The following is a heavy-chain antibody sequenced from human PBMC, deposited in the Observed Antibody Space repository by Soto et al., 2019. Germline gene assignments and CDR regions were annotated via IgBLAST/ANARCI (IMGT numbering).Heavy chain of an antibody. CDR3: ARNWNYILLNY. Sequence: SETLSLTCTVSGVSVSSSSYYWSWIRQPPGKGLEWIGYIYDTGSTNYNPSLKSRVTISVDTSKNQFSLKLSSVTAADTAVYYCARNWNYILLNYWGQGTLVTVSS. CDR1: GVSVSSSSYY. V-gene: IGHV4-61*01. D-gene: IGHD1-7*01. CDR2: IYDTGST. J-gene: IGHJ4*02.